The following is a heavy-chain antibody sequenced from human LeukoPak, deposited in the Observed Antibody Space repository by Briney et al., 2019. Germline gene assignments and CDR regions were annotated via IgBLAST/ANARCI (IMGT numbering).Heavy chain of an antibody. CDR3: ARPTRDYYYYYYMDV. V-gene: IGHV4-34*01. CDR2: INHSGST. J-gene: IGHJ6*03. Sequence: SETLSLTCAVYGGSFSGYYWSWIRQPPGKGLEWIGEINHSGSTNYNPSLKSRVTISVDTSKNQFSLKLSSVTAADTAVYYCARPTRDYYYYYYMDVWGKGTTVTISS. CDR1: GGSFSGYY.